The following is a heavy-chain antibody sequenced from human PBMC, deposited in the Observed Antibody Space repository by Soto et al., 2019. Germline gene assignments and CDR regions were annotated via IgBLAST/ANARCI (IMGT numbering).Heavy chain of an antibody. CDR3: AKSLSTAVNYGLDV. Sequence: EVQLLESGGGLVQPGGSLRLSCGASGFTFSDNAMTWVRQAPGKGLEWVSSISDDGDSTYYADSVKGRFTISRDNSKNTLFLQMSSRGAEDTAVYYCAKSLSTAVNYGLDVWGPGTAVTVSS. CDR2: ISDDGDST. D-gene: IGHD2-2*01. V-gene: IGHV3-23*01. CDR1: GFTFSDNA. J-gene: IGHJ6*02.